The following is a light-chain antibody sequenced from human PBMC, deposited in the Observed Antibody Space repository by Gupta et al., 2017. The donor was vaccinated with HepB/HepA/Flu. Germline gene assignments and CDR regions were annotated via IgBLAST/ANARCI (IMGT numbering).Light chain of an antibody. CDR3: QQYKSYSWT. CDR2: KAS. CDR1: QSISSW. Sequence: SVGDRVTITCRARQSISSWLAWYQQKPGKAPKLLIYKASSLESGVPSRFSGSGSGTEFTITISSLQPDDFATYYCQQYKSYSWTFGQGTKVEIK. J-gene: IGKJ1*01. V-gene: IGKV1-5*03.